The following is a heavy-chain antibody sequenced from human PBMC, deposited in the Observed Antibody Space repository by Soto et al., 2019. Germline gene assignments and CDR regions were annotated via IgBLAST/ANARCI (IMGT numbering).Heavy chain of an antibody. D-gene: IGHD1-20*01. CDR3: VRDGISEAEPFDI. CDR1: GYTFINYG. Sequence: ASVKVSCKASGYTFINYGISWVRQAPGQGLEWMGWISAYNGNLNYAPKIQGRVTMTTDASTTTAYMELRSLRSDDTAVYYCVRDGISEAEPFDIWGQGTMVTVSS. J-gene: IGHJ3*02. V-gene: IGHV1-18*01. CDR2: ISAYNGNL.